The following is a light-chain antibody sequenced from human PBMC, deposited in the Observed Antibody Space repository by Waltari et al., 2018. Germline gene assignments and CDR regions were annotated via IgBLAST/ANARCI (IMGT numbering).Light chain of an antibody. Sequence: QSVLTQPPSASGTPGQRVTISCSGSSSNIGSNLVNWYQQFPGKAPKLLIYRSDQRPVGVPDRFSGSKSGTSASLAINGLQSEDEAAYYCAAWDDSLHGHWVFGGGTKVTVL. J-gene: IGLJ3*02. CDR1: SSNIGSNL. CDR3: AAWDDSLHGHWV. V-gene: IGLV1-44*01. CDR2: RSD.